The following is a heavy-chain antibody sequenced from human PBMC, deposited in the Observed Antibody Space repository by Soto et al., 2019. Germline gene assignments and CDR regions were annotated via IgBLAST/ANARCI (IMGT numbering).Heavy chain of an antibody. CDR3: ARGPRFEVSHFDY. CDR1: GGSISSGNYY. Sequence: PSETLSLTCTVSGGSISSGNYYWSWIRQPPGKGLEWIGFISYSGTTHYSASLRSRVSISVDTSKNQFSLDLSSVTAADTAVYYCARGPRFEVSHFDYWGQGTLVTVSS. CDR2: ISYSGTT. V-gene: IGHV4-30-4*01. J-gene: IGHJ4*02. D-gene: IGHD3-10*01.